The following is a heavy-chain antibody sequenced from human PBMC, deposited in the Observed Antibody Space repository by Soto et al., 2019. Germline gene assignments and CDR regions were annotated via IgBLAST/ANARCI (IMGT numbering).Heavy chain of an antibody. J-gene: IGHJ4*02. V-gene: IGHV3-23*01. D-gene: IGHD6-19*01. CDR2: ISATGGTT. Sequence: EVHLSESGGSVVQPGGSLRLPCVVSGFTFSDYAMDWVRQAPGKGLEWVSEISATGGTTNYADSVKGRYTISRDNSNNTLYLQLTNLRAEDTAMFYCAKASSAWYGSKNYYFDSWGQGALVTVSS. CDR1: GFTFSDYA. CDR3: AKASSAWYGSKNYYFDS.